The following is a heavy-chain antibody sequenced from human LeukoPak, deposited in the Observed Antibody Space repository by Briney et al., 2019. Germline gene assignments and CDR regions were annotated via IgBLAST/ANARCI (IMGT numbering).Heavy chain of an antibody. CDR3: ARDGFVWASGIDYGWFDY. Sequence: GGSLRLSCVASGFTVSTYWMSWVRQAPGKGLEWVANIKHDGSQKYYVDSVKGRFTISRDNAKNSLYLQLISLRAEDTAVYYCARDGFVWASGIDYGWFDYWGRGTLVTVSS. CDR2: IKHDGSQK. CDR1: GFTVSTYW. V-gene: IGHV3-7*05. J-gene: IGHJ4*02. D-gene: IGHD4-17*01.